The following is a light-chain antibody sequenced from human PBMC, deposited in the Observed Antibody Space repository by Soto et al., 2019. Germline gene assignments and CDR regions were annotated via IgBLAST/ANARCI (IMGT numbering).Light chain of an antibody. J-gene: IGKJ2*01. CDR2: GAS. V-gene: IGKV3-15*01. Sequence: EIVMTQSPATLSLSPGERAALSCRASQSINSELAWYQQKPGQPPRLLIYGASTSATGVPPRFTGSESGSEFTLTISGLQSEDFAVYYCQQGHNWPLTFGQGTRLEI. CDR3: QQGHNWPLT. CDR1: QSINSE.